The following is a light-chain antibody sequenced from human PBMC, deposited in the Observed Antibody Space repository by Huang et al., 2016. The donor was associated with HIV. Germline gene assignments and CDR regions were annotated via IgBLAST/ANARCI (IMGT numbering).Light chain of an antibody. J-gene: IGKJ5*01. CDR1: HSVSNNY. CDR2: GAS. V-gene: IGKV3-20*01. Sequence: EIVLTQSPGILSLSPGQRVTLYCRASHSVSNNYLAWYQQKPGRPPGLLIYGASNRATGIPDRFSGSGSGTDFTLTISRLEPEDFAVYHCHQYADSPRNTFGQGTRLEIK. CDR3: HQYADSPRNT.